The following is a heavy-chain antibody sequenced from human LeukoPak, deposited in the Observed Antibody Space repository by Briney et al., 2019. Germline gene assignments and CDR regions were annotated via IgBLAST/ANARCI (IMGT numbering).Heavy chain of an antibody. D-gene: IGHD3-9*01. CDR2: IYYTGST. V-gene: IGHV4-59*02. CDR1: GGSVSDYY. J-gene: IGHJ4*02. CDR3: ARGWKYTSGYRVTELGSGYSDY. Sequence: KASETLSLTCTISGGSVSDYYWSWIRQSPGKGLEWIGYIYYTGSTTYNPSLKSRVTMSADTSKNQFSLKLSSVTAADTAVYYCARGWKYTSGYRVTELGSGYSDYWGQGTLVTVSS.